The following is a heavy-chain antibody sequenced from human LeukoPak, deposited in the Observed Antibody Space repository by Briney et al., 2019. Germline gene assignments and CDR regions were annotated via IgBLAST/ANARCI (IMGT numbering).Heavy chain of an antibody. CDR2: INPNSGGT. CDR3: ASEGPYYDILTGDSY. V-gene: IGHV1-2*02. CDR1: GYTFTGYY. J-gene: IGHJ4*02. Sequence: ASVKVSCKASGYTFTGYYMHWVRQAPGQGLEWMGWINPNSGGTNYAQKFQGRVTMTRDTSISTAYMELSRLRSDDTAVYYCASEGPYYDILTGDSYWGQGTLVTVSS. D-gene: IGHD3-9*01.